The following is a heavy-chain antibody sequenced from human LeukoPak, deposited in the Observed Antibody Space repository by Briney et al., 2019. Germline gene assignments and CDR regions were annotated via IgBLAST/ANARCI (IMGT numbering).Heavy chain of an antibody. V-gene: IGHV4-61*02. J-gene: IGHJ3*02. CDR1: GGSISSSSYY. D-gene: IGHD2/OR15-2a*01. Sequence: PSETLSLTCTVSGGSISSSSYYWSWIRQPAGKGLEWIGRIYTSGSTNYNPSLKSRVTMSVDTSKNQFSLKLSSVTAADTAVYYCARDLYAGAFDIWGQGTMVTVSS. CDR2: IYTSGST. CDR3: ARDLYAGAFDI.